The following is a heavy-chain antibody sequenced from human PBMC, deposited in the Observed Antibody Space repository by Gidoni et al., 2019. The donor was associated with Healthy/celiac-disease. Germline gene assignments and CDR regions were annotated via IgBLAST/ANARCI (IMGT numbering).Heavy chain of an antibody. CDR2: ISYDGSNK. CDR3: ARDMYVAEYYFDY. J-gene: IGHJ4*02. Sequence: QVQLVESGGGVVQPGRSLRLSCAASGFTFSSYAMHWVRQAPGKGLEWVAVISYDGSNKYYADSVKGRFTISRDNSKNTLYLQMNSLRAEDTAVYYCARDMYVAEYYFDYWGQGTLVTVSS. V-gene: IGHV3-30-3*01. D-gene: IGHD2-8*01. CDR1: GFTFSSYA.